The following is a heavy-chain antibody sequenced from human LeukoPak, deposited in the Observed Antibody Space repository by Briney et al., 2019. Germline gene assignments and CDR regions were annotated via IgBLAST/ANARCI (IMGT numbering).Heavy chain of an antibody. CDR3: AKGAVQLEPADYAFDI. CDR1: GFTFSSYS. D-gene: IGHD1-1*01. V-gene: IGHV3-48*01. Sequence: GGSLRLSCAASGFTFSSYSMNWVRQAPGKGLEWVSYISSSSSTIYYADSVKGRFTISRDNSKNTLYLQMNSLRAEDTAVYYCAKGAVQLEPADYAFDIWGQGTMVTVSS. CDR2: ISSSSSTI. J-gene: IGHJ3*02.